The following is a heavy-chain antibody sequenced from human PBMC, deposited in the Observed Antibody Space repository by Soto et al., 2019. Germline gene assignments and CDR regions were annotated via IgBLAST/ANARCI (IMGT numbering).Heavy chain of an antibody. J-gene: IGHJ4*02. CDR3: ARDLNYGDYYFDY. Sequence: GASVKVSCKASGYTFTSYGISWVRQAPGQGLEWMGWISAYNGNTNYAQKFQGRVTITADKSTSTAYMELSSLRSEDTAVYYCARDLNYGDYYFDYWGQGTLVTVSS. CDR1: GYTFTSYG. D-gene: IGHD4-17*01. CDR2: ISAYNGNT. V-gene: IGHV1-18*01.